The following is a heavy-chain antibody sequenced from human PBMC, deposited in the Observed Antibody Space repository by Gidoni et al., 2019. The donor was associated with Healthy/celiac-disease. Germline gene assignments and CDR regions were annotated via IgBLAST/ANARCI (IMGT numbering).Heavy chain of an antibody. J-gene: IGHJ6*03. CDR3: ARVLGGRGYYMDV. CDR2: MYSGGST. Sequence: EVQLVESGGGLVQPGGSLRLSCAASGFTVSSNYLSWVRQAPGKGLEWVSVMYSGGSTYYADSVKGRFTISRDNSKNTLYLQMNSLRAEDTAVYYCARVLGGRGYYMDVWGKGTTVTVSS. V-gene: IGHV3-66*01. CDR1: GFTVSSNY. D-gene: IGHD3-16*01.